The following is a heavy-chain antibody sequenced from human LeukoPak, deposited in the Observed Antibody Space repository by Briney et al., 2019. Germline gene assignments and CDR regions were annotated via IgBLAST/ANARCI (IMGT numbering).Heavy chain of an antibody. CDR2: IKSKTDGGTT. CDR1: GFTFSNAW. V-gene: IGHV3-15*01. CDR3: TTDAPPMIVVVIPFDY. Sequence: TSGGSLRLSCAASGFTFSNAWVSWVRQAPGKGLEWVGRIKSKTDGGTTDYAAPVKGRFTISRDDSKNTLYLQMNSLKTEDTAVYYCTTDAPPMIVVVIPFDYWGQGTLVTVSS. D-gene: IGHD3-22*01. J-gene: IGHJ4*02.